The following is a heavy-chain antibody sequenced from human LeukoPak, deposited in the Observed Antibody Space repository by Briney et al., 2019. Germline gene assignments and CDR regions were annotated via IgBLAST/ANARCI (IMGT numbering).Heavy chain of an antibody. V-gene: IGHV3-43*02. J-gene: IGHJ4*02. Sequence: GGSLRLSCVASGLNFDDSAMHWVRQAPGKGLEWVSLISADGGSTFSADSVKGRSSISRDNSKNSLYLQMNSLRSEDTAMYYCAKESGKFDYWGQGTLVAVSS. CDR3: AKESGKFDY. CDR2: ISADGGST. CDR1: GLNFDDSA.